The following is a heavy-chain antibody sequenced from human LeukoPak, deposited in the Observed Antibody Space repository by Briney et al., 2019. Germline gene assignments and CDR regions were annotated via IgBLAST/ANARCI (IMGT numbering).Heavy chain of an antibody. CDR1: GYTFTDYY. J-gene: IGHJ4*02. D-gene: IGHD3-10*02. Sequence: ASVTVSCKASGYTFTDYYMHWVRQAPGQGLEWMGWISPSSGGTNYAQKFQGRVTMTRDTSTGTAYMELSRLRSDDTAMYYCARDVFTTFGYFSAADDFWGQGTLVTVSS. CDR3: ARDVFTTFGYFSAADDF. CDR2: ISPSSGGT. V-gene: IGHV1-2*02.